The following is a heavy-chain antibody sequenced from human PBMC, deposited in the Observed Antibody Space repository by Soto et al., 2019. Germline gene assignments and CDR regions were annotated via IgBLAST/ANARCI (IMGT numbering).Heavy chain of an antibody. J-gene: IGHJ4*02. V-gene: IGHV1-69*13. Sequence: SEEVSSKASGGTFSSYAISWVRQAPGQGLEWMGGIIPIFGTANYAQKFQGRVAITADESTSTAYMELSSLRSEDTAVYYCASDLWFGDPARDYWGQGTLVTVSS. D-gene: IGHD3-10*01. CDR2: IIPIFGTA. CDR3: ASDLWFGDPARDY. CDR1: GGTFSSYA.